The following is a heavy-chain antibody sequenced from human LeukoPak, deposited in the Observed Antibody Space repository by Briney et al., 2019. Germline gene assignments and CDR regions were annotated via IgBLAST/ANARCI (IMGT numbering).Heavy chain of an antibody. CDR1: GYTFTSYA. J-gene: IGHJ6*03. V-gene: IGHV1-69*06. CDR2: IIPIFGTA. CDR3: ARTKWRDYYYYMDV. D-gene: IGHD2-8*01. Sequence: GASVKVSCKASGYTFTSYAISWVRQAPGQGLEWMGGIIPIFGTANYAQKFQGRVTITADKSTSTAYMELSSLRSEDTAVYYCARTKWRDYYYYMDVWGKGTTVTVSS.